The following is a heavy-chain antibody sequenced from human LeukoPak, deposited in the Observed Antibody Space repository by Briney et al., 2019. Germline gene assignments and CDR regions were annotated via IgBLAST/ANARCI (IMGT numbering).Heavy chain of an antibody. V-gene: IGHV3-21*01. CDR2: ISSSSSYI. CDR3: ARARIDCNAGSCSQSWFDP. Sequence: GGSLRLSCAASGFTFSSYSMNWVRQAPGKGLEWVSSISSSSSYIYYADSVKGRFTISRDNAKNSLYLQMNSLRAEDTAVYYCARARIDCNAGSCSQSWFDPWGLGNLVTVSS. D-gene: IGHD2-15*01. CDR1: GFTFSSYS. J-gene: IGHJ5*02.